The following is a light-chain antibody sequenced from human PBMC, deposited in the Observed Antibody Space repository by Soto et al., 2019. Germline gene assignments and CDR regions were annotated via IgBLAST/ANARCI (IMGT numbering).Light chain of an antibody. CDR2: KAS. Sequence: DIQMTQSPSTLSSSVGDRVTITCRASQSISSWLAWHQQKPGKAPKVLIHKASSLESGVPFRFSGSGSGTEFTITIRNLQHDDFANYFHRKYHSYPWTFGQGTKVEIK. V-gene: IGKV1-5*03. J-gene: IGKJ1*01. CDR1: QSISSW. CDR3: RKYHSYPWT.